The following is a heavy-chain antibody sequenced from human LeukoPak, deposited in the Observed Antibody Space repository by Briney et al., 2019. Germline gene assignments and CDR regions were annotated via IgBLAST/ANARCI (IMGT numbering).Heavy chain of an antibody. CDR1: GFTFSSHE. J-gene: IGHJ5*02. CDR2: ISSGGSTI. Sequence: PGGSLRLSCAASGFTFSSHEMNWVRQPPGKGLEWVSYISSGGSTIYYADSVKGRFTVSRDNAKNPLYLRMNSLRAEDTALYYCARDVWFDPWGQGTLVTVSS. V-gene: IGHV3-48*03. CDR3: ARDVWFDP.